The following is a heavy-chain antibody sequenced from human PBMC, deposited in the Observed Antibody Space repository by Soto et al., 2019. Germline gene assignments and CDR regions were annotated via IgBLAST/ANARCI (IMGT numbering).Heavy chain of an antibody. CDR3: AREIAATGTFFWFDP. CDR2: TYYRSKGYN. J-gene: IGHJ5*02. Sequence: SQTLSLTCAISVDSVSSNSAAWNWIRQSPSRGLEWLGRTYYRSKGYNDYALSVKSRITINPDTSKNHFSLQLNSVTPEDTAVYYCAREIAATGTFFWFDPWGQGTLVTVSS. V-gene: IGHV6-1*01. CDR1: VDSVSSNSAA. D-gene: IGHD6-13*01.